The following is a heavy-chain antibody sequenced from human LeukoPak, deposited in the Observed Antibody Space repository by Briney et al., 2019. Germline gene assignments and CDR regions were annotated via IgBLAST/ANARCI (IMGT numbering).Heavy chain of an antibody. J-gene: IGHJ3*02. CDR1: GFSFNSYA. Sequence: GGSLRLSCAASGFSFNSYAFHWVRQAPGKGLEWVAVISYDGSNKYYADSVKGRFTISRDNSENTVYLQMNSLRVEDTAVYYCARGTSQGYCGGGGCYGAFDIWGQGQWSPSLQ. D-gene: IGHD2-15*01. CDR3: ARGTSQGYCGGGGCYGAFDI. V-gene: IGHV3-30-3*01. CDR2: ISYDGSNK.